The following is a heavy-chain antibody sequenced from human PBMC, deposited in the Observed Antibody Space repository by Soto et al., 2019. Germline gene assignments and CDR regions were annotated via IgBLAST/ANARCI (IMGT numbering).Heavy chain of an antibody. D-gene: IGHD3-10*02. CDR3: ARGRITMLH. V-gene: IGHV4-34*01. CDR2: INPSGST. CDR1: DGSSSGYY. Sequence: QVQLQQWGAGLLKPSETLSLTCTVYDGSSSGYYWSWVRQPPGKGLEWIGEINPSGSTNYNPSLKSRVTISVDTSNNQFSLNVNSVTDADTAVYYCARGRITMLHWGQGTLVTVSS. J-gene: IGHJ4*02.